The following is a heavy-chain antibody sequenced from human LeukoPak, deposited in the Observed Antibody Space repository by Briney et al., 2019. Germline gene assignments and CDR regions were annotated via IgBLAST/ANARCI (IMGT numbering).Heavy chain of an antibody. CDR2: ISSSSSYI. Sequence: GRSLRLSCAASGFTFSSYSMNWVRQAPGKGLEWVSSISSSSSYIYYADSVKGRFTISRDNAKNSLYLQMNSLRAEDTAVYYCASIGQYSSSWDRFDYWGQGTLVTVSS. CDR3: ASIGQYSSSWDRFDY. CDR1: GFTFSSYS. J-gene: IGHJ4*02. V-gene: IGHV3-21*01. D-gene: IGHD6-13*01.